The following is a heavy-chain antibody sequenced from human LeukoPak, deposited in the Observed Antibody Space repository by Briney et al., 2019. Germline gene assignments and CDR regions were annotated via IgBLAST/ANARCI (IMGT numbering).Heavy chain of an antibody. CDR2: IYYSGST. CDR3: ATTEKNRYYINL. D-gene: IGHD2-21*01. V-gene: IGHV4-39*07. CDR1: GGSISSSSYY. Sequence: SETLSLTCTVSGGSISSSSYYWGWIRQPPGKGLEWIGSIYYSGSTYYNPSLKSRVTISVDTSKNQFSLRLNSVTAADTAVYFCATTEKNRYYINLWGPGTTVIVSS. J-gene: IGHJ6*01.